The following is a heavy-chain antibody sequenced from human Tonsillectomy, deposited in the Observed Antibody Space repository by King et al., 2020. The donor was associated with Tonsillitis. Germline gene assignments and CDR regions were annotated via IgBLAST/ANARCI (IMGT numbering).Heavy chain of an antibody. Sequence: VQLVESGGGVVQPGRSLRLSCAASGFTFSSYGMHWVRQAPGKGLEWVAVVSSDGNNKYSADSVKGRFTVSRDNSKNTLYLQMNSLRAEDTAVYYCAKESPLSYGSSSLDYWGQGTLVTVSS. CDR3: AKESPLSYGSSSLDY. J-gene: IGHJ4*02. D-gene: IGHD6-6*01. CDR1: GFTFSSYG. CDR2: VSSDGNNK. V-gene: IGHV3-30*18.